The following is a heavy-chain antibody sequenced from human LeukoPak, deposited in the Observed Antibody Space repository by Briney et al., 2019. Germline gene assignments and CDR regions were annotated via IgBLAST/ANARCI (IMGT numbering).Heavy chain of an antibody. J-gene: IGHJ6*02. CDR1: GGSFSGYY. Sequence: SETLSLTCAVYGGSFSGYYWSWIRQPPGKGLEWIGEINHSGSTNYNPSLKSRVTISVDTSKNQFSLKLSSVTAADTAVYYCAFHGVVVAATYGMDVWGQGTTVTVSS. V-gene: IGHV4-34*01. CDR2: INHSGST. CDR3: AFHGVVVAATYGMDV. D-gene: IGHD2-15*01.